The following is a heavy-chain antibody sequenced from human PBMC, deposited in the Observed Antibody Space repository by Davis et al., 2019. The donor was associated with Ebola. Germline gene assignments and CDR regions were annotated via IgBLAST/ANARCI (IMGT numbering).Heavy chain of an antibody. J-gene: IGHJ5*02. CDR1: GGSISSYY. CDR3: ARGPDWFDP. CDR2: IIHSRRT. Sequence: GSLRLSCTVSGGSISSYYWSWIRQPPGKGLEWIGEIIHSRRTNYNPSLESRVTISVDTSNNQFSLNLLSVTAADSAVYYCARGPDWFDPWGQGTLVTVSS. V-gene: IGHV4-34*01.